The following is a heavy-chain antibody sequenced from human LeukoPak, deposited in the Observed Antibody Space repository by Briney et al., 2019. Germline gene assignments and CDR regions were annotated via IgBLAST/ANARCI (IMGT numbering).Heavy chain of an antibody. J-gene: IGHJ5*02. D-gene: IGHD2-15*01. CDR3: ARHEMYCSGGSCYSIWFDP. V-gene: IGHV5-51*01. CDR2: IYPGDSDT. Sequence: PGESLQISCKGSGYSFTSYWIGWVRQVPGKGLEWMGIIYPGDSDTRYSPSFQGQVTISADKSISTAYLQWSSLKASDTAMYYCARHEMYCSGGSCYSIWFDPWGQGTLVTVSS. CDR1: GYSFTSYW.